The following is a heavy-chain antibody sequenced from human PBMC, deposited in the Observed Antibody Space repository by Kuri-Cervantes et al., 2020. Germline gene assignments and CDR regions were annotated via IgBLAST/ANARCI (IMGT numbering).Heavy chain of an antibody. CDR2: ISYDGSNK. CDR1: GFTFSSYA. D-gene: IGHD6-19*01. V-gene: IGHV3-30-3*01. CDR3: ARVRAVAGKRHYYYYYGMDV. Sequence: GESLKISCAASGFTFSSYAMHWVRQAPGKGLEWVAVISYDGSNKYYADSVKGRFTIPRDNSKNTLYLQMNSLRAEDTAVYYCARVRAVAGKRHYYYYYGMDVWGQGTTVTVSS. J-gene: IGHJ6*02.